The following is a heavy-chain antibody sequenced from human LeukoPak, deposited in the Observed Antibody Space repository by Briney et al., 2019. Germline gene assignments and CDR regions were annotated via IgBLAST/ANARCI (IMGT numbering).Heavy chain of an antibody. D-gene: IGHD2-15*01. CDR3: AREVEMAYDY. J-gene: IGHJ4*02. V-gene: IGHV1-69*04. CDR2: IIPILGIA. CDR1: GYTFTSYD. Sequence: SVKVSCKASGYTFTSYDISWVRQAPGQGLEWMGRIIPILGIANYAQKFQGRVTITADKSTSTAYMELSSLRSEDTAVYYCAREVEMAYDYWGQGTLVTVSS.